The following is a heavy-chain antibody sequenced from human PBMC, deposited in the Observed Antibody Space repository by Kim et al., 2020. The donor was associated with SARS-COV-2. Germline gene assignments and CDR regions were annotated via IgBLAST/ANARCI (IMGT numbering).Heavy chain of an antibody. J-gene: IGHJ3*02. D-gene: IGHD3-3*02. Sequence: GGSLRLSCAASGFSFSDSAMHWVRQAPGKGLEWVGRIRSKAISYETTYAASVKCRFTISSDDSKNAAYLQMNSLKTADTAVYYCTRVPGTPLAFWDAYDIWGQGTMVTVSS. CDR1: GFSFSDSA. CDR3: TRVPGTPLAFWDAYDI. CDR2: IRSKAISYET. V-gene: IGHV3-73*01.